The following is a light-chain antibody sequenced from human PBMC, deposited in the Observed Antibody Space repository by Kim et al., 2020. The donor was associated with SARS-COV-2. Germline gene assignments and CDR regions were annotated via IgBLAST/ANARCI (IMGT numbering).Light chain of an antibody. V-gene: IGKV4-1*01. J-gene: IGKJ5*01. Sequence: TINCKSSQSVLYNSNNRNYLAWYQQKPGQPPKLLIYWASTRESGVPDRFSGSGSGTDFTLTINSLQAEDVAVYYCQQYYDALSITFGQGTRLEIK. CDR2: WAS. CDR3: QQYYDALSIT. CDR1: QSVLYNSNNRNY.